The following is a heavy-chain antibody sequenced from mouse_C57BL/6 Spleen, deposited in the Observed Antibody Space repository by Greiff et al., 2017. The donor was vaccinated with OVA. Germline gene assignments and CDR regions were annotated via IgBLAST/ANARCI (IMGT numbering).Heavy chain of an antibody. CDR2: ISSGSSTI. CDR3: TRDNDDMDY. V-gene: IGHV5-17*01. Sequence: EVKVVESGGGLVKPGGSLKLSCAASGFTFSDYGMHWVRQAPEKGLEWVAYISSGSSTIYYADTVKGRFTSSRDPATHTLFLLMTSLRAEDTAKYYGTRDNDDMDYWGQGTTVTVAS. J-gene: IGHJ4*01. CDR1: GFTFSDYG.